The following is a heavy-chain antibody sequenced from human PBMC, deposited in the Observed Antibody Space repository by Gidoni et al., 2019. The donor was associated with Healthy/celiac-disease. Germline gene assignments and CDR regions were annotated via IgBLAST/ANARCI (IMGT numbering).Heavy chain of an antibody. CDR2: ISGSGGST. Sequence: EVQLLESGGGLVQPGGSRRLSWAASGFTFSSYAMSWVRQAPGKGLEWVSAISGSGGSTYYADSVKGRFTISRDNSKNTLYLQMNSLRAEDTTVYYCAKRYGPELYYYYGMDVWGQGTTVTVSS. J-gene: IGHJ6*02. CDR1: GFTFSSYA. V-gene: IGHV3-23*01. D-gene: IGHD4-17*01. CDR3: AKRYGPELYYYYGMDV.